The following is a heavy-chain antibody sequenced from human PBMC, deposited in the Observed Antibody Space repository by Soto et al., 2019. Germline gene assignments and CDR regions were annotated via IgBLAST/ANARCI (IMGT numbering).Heavy chain of an antibody. D-gene: IGHD1-26*01. CDR1: GGSIRSNNW. Sequence: SETLSLTCAVSGGSIRSNNWWSWVRQPPGKGLEWIGEIFHSGSTNYNPSLRTRVTISVDKSKNQFSLKLSSVTAADTAVYYCARVYSGSYSDSWGQGTLVTVSS. V-gene: IGHV4-4*02. CDR3: ARVYSGSYSDS. CDR2: IFHSGST. J-gene: IGHJ4*02.